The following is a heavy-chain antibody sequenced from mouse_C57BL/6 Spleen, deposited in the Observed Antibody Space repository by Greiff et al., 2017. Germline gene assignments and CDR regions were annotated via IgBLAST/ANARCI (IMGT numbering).Heavy chain of an antibody. CDR3: ARGDSTIPFDY. D-gene: IGHD2-1*01. Sequence: EVQLQQSGPGMVKPSQSLSLTCTVTGYSITSGYDWHWIRHFPGNKLEWMGYISYSGSTNYNPSLKSRISITHDTSKNHFFLKLNSVTTEDTATYYCARGDSTIPFDYWGQGTTLTVSS. CDR1: GYSITSGYD. V-gene: IGHV3-1*01. J-gene: IGHJ2*01. CDR2: ISYSGST.